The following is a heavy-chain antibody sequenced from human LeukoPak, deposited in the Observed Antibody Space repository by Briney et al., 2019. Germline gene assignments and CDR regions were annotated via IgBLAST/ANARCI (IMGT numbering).Heavy chain of an antibody. CDR2: IIPIFGTV. V-gene: IGHV1-69*01. Sequence: SVKVSCKASGGTFSSYAISWVRQAPGQGLEWMGGIIPIFGTVNYAQKFQGRVTITADESTSTAYMELSSLRSEDTAVYYCARGIILRFLGQFDPWGQGTLVTVSS. J-gene: IGHJ5*02. CDR3: ARGIILRFLGQFDP. D-gene: IGHD3-3*01. CDR1: GGTFSSYA.